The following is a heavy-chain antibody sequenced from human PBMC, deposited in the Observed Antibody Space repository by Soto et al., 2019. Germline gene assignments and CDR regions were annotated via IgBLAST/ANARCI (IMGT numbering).Heavy chain of an antibody. CDR1: GFTLSNYW. V-gene: IGHV3-74*01. Sequence: GGSLRLSCATSGFTLSNYWMHWVRQAPGKGLVWVSRINGDGTDTTYADSVKGRFTISRDNGRNTLFLHMNSLRADDTAIYYCVREGAPYCRNNRCLRPFDNWGQGTLVTVSS. CDR2: INGDGTDT. CDR3: VREGAPYCRNNRCLRPFDN. D-gene: IGHD2-2*01. J-gene: IGHJ4*01.